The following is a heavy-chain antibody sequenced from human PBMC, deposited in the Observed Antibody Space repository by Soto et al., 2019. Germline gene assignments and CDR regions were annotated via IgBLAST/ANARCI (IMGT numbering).Heavy chain of an antibody. CDR1: GFTFTSYA. D-gene: IGHD3-3*02. V-gene: IGHV3-23*01. CDR3: ARVHFWSGYSPQYSYYMDV. Sequence: GGSLRLSCAASGFTFTSYAMIWVRQAPGKGLEWVSAISGSGGSTYYADSVKGRFTISRDNSKNTVYLQMNSLRAEDTAVYYCARVHFWSGYSPQYSYYMDVWGKGTTVTVSS. CDR2: ISGSGGST. J-gene: IGHJ6*03.